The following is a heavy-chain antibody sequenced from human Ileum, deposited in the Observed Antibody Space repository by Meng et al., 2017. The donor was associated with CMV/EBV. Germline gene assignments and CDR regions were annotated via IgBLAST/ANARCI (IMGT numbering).Heavy chain of an antibody. V-gene: IGHV4-39*07. CDR2: IYYSGST. Sequence: GSGQGMRKPLESLSSTVAVSGGSTSSNSYYWGLIRQPPGKGLEWIANIYYSGSTYYNPSLKSRVTISVDASKNQFSLKLSSVTAADTAVYYCARGYGGIFDYWGQGTLVTVSS. CDR1: GGSTSSNSYY. J-gene: IGHJ4*02. D-gene: IGHD4-23*01. CDR3: ARGYGGIFDY.